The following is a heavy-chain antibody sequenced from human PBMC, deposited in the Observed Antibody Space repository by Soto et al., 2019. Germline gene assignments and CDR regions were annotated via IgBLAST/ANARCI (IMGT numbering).Heavy chain of an antibody. CDR2: ISAYNGNT. Sequence: ASVKVSCEASGYTFTSYGISWVRQAPGQGLEWMGWISAYNGNTNYAQKLQGRVTMTTDTSTSTAYMELRSLRSDDTAVYYCARDPYYYGSGSNQNNWFDPWGQGTLVTVSS. J-gene: IGHJ5*02. D-gene: IGHD3-10*01. CDR3: ARDPYYYGSGSNQNNWFDP. V-gene: IGHV1-18*01. CDR1: GYTFTSYG.